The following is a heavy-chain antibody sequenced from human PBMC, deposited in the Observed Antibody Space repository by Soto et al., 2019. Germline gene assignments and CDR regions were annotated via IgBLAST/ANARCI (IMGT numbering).Heavy chain of an antibody. J-gene: IGHJ4*02. D-gene: IGHD3-10*01. CDR2: IRGTTNGGTK. V-gene: IGHV3-15*07. Sequence: EVQLVESGGGLVQPGGSLRLSCVVSGLTFRDAWVNWVRQAPGEGLEWVGRIRGTTNGGTKEYAATVKGRFTISRDDSKNTVYLQSNSLKVEDTAIYHCTTDLKWSGGDYWGQGTLVSVSS. CDR1: GLTFRDAW. CDR3: TTDLKWSGGDY.